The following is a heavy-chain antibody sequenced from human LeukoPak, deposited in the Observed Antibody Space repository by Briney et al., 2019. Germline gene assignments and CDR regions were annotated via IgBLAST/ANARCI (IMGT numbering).Heavy chain of an antibody. V-gene: IGHV3-7*01. D-gene: IGHD2-15*01. CDR2: IKEDGGEK. CDR3: VRDRGYCSGGTCYALWDY. Sequence: GGSLRLSCAASGFTFSNYWMTWVRQAPGKGLEWVAHIKEDGGEKHYVDPVKGRFTISRDNAKNSRYLQMNSLRAEDTAMYYCVRDRGYCSGGTCYALWDYWGQGTLVTVSS. J-gene: IGHJ4*02. CDR1: GFTFSNYW.